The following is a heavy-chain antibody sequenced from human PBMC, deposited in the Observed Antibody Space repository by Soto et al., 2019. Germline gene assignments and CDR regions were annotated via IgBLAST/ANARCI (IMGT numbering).Heavy chain of an antibody. J-gene: IGHJ6*03. CDR3: ATTSKCSGGRRRYYYYMDV. V-gene: IGHV4-39*01. CDR2: IFYSGGT. Sequence: SETLSLTCTVSGVSISSSSYYWGWIRQPPGKGLEWIGSIFYSGGTYYNPSLKSRVAISVDTSKNQFSLKLTSVTAADTAVYYCATTSKCSGGRRRYYYYMDVWGKGTTVTVSS. CDR1: GVSISSSSYY. D-gene: IGHD2-15*01.